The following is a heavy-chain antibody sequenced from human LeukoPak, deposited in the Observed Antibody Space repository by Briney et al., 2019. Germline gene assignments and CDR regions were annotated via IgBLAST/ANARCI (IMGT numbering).Heavy chain of an antibody. CDR1: GFTFSSYG. V-gene: IGHV3-30*02. Sequence: GGSLRLSCAASGFTFSSYGMHWVRQAPGKGLEWVAVIWYDGSNKYYADSVKGRFTISRDNSKNTLYLQMNSLRAEDTAVYYCAKARVLRYFDWLLSPYYYGMDVWGKGTTVTVSS. D-gene: IGHD3-9*01. CDR3: AKARVLRYFDWLLSPYYYGMDV. J-gene: IGHJ6*04. CDR2: IWYDGSNK.